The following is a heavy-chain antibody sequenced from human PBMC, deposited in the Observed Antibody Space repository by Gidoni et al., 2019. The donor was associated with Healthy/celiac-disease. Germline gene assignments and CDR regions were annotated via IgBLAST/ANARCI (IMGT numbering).Heavy chain of an antibody. CDR3: ARGGYGSGRKTGYFDY. CDR1: GASFSGYY. V-gene: IGHV4-34*01. Sequence: QLQLQQRGAGLFNPSETLSITCAVYGASFSGYYWSWVRQPPGTGLEWIEEINHSGSTNYNASVKSRVNISVDTSKNQFSRKRSSETAADTGVYYCARGGYGSGRKTGYFDYWGQGTMVTVSS. CDR2: INHSGST. J-gene: IGHJ4*02. D-gene: IGHD3-10*01.